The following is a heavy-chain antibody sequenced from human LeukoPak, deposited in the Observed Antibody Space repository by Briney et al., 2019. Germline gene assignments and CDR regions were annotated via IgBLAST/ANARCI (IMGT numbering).Heavy chain of an antibody. CDR2: ISSSSYI. J-gene: IGHJ3*02. V-gene: IGHV3-21*01. CDR3: ARYPTRGRAKSSHDAFDI. CDR1: GFTFSSYS. D-gene: IGHD2-2*01. Sequence: GGSLRLSCAASGFTFSSYSMNWVRQAPGKGLEWVSSISSSSYIYYADSVKGRFTISRDNAKNSLYLQMNSLRAEDTAVYYCARYPTRGRAKSSHDAFDIWGQGTMVTVSS.